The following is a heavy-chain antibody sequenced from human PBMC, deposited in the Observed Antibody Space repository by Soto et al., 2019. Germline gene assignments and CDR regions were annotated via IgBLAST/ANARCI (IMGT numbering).Heavy chain of an antibody. CDR2: IYYSGST. J-gene: IGHJ6*02. CDR1: GGSISSYY. V-gene: IGHV4-59*01. CDR3: ARDIRGDYYDSSGYYYYYYGMDV. Sequence: SETLSLTCTVSGGSISSYYWSWIRQPPGKGLEWIGYIYYSGSTNYNPSLKSRVTISVDTSKNQFSLKLSSVTAADTAVYYCARDIRGDYYDSSGYYYYYYGMDVWGQGTTVTVSS. D-gene: IGHD3-22*01.